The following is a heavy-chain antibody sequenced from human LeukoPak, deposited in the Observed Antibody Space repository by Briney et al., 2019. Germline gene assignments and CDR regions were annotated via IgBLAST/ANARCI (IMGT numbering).Heavy chain of an antibody. D-gene: IGHD1-26*01. J-gene: IGHJ4*02. V-gene: IGHV3-11*06. CDR2: ISSSGTYT. Sequence: GGSLRLSCAAPGFSFSDYYMTWIRQAPGEGLEWVSYISSSGTYTNYADSVKGRFTISRDNAKNSLYLQMNSLSAEDTAVYYCAKIAGTYSPDYWGQGTLVTVSS. CDR1: GFSFSDYY. CDR3: AKIAGTYSPDY.